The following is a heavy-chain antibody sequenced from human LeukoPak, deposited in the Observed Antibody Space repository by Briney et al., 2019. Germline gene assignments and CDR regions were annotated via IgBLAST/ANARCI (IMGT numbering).Heavy chain of an antibody. J-gene: IGHJ4*02. CDR3: ARGKGSFDY. CDR2: INHSGST. CDR1: GGSFSGYD. V-gene: IGHV4-34*01. Sequence: SETLSLTCAVYGGSFSGYDWSWIRQPPGKGLEWMGEINHSGSTNYNPSLKSRVTISVDTSKNQFSLKLSSVTAADTAVYYCARGKGSFDYWGQGTLVTVSS.